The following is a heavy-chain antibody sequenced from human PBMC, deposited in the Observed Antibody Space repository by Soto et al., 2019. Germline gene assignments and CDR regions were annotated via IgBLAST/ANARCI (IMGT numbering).Heavy chain of an antibody. D-gene: IGHD3-22*01. V-gene: IGHV3-48*03. J-gene: IGHJ5*02. CDR2: ISSSGSTI. CDR1: GFTFSSYE. CDR3: ASLADSSGYYNWFDP. Sequence: VGSLRLSCAASGFTFSSYEMNWVRQAPGKGLEWVSYISSSGSTIYYADSVKGRFTISRDNAKNSLYLQMNSLRAEDTAVYYCASLADSSGYYNWFDPWGQGTLVTVSS.